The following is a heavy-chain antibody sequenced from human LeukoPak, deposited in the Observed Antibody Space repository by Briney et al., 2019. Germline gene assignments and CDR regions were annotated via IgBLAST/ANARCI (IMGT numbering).Heavy chain of an antibody. J-gene: IGHJ4*02. V-gene: IGHV4-4*07. D-gene: IGHD2-2*01. CDR2: IYVSGST. CDR3: AREWCSSTSCYYFGY. CDR1: GDSISTYY. Sequence: SSETLSLTCTVSGDSISTYYWSWIRQPAGKGLEWIGRIYVSGSTNYNPSLKSRVTMSEDTSKNQFSLKVTSLTAADTAVYYCAREWCSSTSCYYFGYWGQGTLVTVSS.